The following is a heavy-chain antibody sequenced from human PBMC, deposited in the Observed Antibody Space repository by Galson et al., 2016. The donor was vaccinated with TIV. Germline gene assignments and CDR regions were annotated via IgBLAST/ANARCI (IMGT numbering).Heavy chain of an antibody. CDR1: GDTFASYA. V-gene: IGHV1-69*13. Sequence: SVKVSCKASGDTFASYAFSWVRQAPGQGLEVMGRIIPILGSSDYAQRFQGRVTITADASTSTVYMELRSLRSEDTAMYYCASVRFGELSGYYYYMDVWAKGPRSPSP. CDR2: IIPILGSS. D-gene: IGHD3-10*01. CDR3: ASVRFGELSGYYYYMDV. J-gene: IGHJ6*03.